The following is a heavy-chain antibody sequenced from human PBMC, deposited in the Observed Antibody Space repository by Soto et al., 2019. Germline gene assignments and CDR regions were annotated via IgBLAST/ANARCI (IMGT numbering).Heavy chain of an antibody. CDR2: ISYDGSNK. J-gene: IGHJ4*02. D-gene: IGHD6-19*01. CDR1: GFTFSSYG. CDR3: AKPSSGWSRGDY. Sequence: GGSLRLSCAASGFTFSSYGMHWVRQAPGKGLEWVAVISYDGSNKYYADSVKGRFTISRDNSKNTLYLQMNSLRAEDTAVYYCAKPSSGWSRGDYWGQGTLVTVSS. V-gene: IGHV3-30*18.